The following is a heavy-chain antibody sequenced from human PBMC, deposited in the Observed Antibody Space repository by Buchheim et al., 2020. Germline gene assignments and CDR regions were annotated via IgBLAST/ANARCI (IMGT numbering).Heavy chain of an antibody. Sequence: EVHLVESGGGLVQPGGSLRLSCAASGFTFSTYSLNWVRQAPGKGLEWISHISSSSSTIYYADSVKARFTISRDNAKKSVFLQMNSLRAEDTAMYYCARDLVNRSTARVPVWGYYYYGMDVWGQGTT. CDR2: ISSSSSTI. CDR1: GFTFSTYS. J-gene: IGHJ6*02. V-gene: IGHV3-48*01. D-gene: IGHD3-9*01. CDR3: ARDLVNRSTARVPVWGYYYYGMDV.